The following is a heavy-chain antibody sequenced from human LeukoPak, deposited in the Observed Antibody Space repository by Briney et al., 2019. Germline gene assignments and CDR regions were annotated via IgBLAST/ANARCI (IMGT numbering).Heavy chain of an antibody. Sequence: ASVKVSCKASGYTFSLYYLHWVRQAPGQGPEWMGMINPGDGSTTYRQKFKGRVTMTRDMSTRTIYMELSGLKFEDTAVYYCARDAGSSWHNWGQGTLVTVSS. CDR1: GYTFSLYY. CDR3: ARDAGSSWHN. CDR2: INPGDGST. V-gene: IGHV1-46*01. D-gene: IGHD6-13*01. J-gene: IGHJ4*02.